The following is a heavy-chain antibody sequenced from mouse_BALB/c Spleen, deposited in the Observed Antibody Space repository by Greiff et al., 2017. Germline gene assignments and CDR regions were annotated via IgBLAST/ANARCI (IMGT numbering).Heavy chain of an antibody. CDR3: ASSLLRLPYWYLDV. V-gene: IGHV7-3*02. Sequence: EVQLVESGGGLVQPGGSLRLSCATSGFTFTDYYMSWVRQPPGKALEWLGFIRNKANDYTAEYSASVKGRFTISRDNSQSILYLQMNTLRPEDSATYYCASSLLRLPYWYLDVWGAGTTVTVSS. D-gene: IGHD1-2*01. CDR2: IRNKANDYTA. CDR1: GFTFTDYY. J-gene: IGHJ1*01.